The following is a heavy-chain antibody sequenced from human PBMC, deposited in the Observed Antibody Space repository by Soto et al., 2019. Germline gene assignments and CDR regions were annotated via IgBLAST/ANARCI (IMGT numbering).Heavy chain of an antibody. CDR2: IYWNGDK. V-gene: IGHV2-5*01. CDR3: VQSLGYSRGWDY. CDR1: GLSLTTTGVG. Sequence: QITLKESGPTLVKPTQTLTLTCTFSGLSLTTTGVGVGWCRQPPGKAPEWLALIYWNGDKRYSPSLKSRLTITKDTSKNQVVLTLFNLDPVDTATYYCVQSLGYSRGWDYWGQGTLVTVAS. D-gene: IGHD6-19*01. J-gene: IGHJ4*02.